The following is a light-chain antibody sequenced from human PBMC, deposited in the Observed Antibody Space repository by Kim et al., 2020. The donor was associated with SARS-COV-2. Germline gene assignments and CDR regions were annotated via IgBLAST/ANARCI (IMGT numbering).Light chain of an antibody. CDR1: QSVSSSY. CDR2: GAS. V-gene: IGKV3-20*01. CDR3: QQYGSSPLT. J-gene: IGKJ4*01. Sequence: EIVLTQSPGTLSLSPGERATLSCRASQSVSSSYLAWYQQKPGQAPRLFIYGASSRATGILDRFSGSGSGTDFTLTIDGLEPEDFAVYYCQQYGSSPLTFGGGTKVDIK.